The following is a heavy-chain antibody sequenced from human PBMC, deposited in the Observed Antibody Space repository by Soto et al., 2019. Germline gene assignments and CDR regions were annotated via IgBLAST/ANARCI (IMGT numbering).Heavy chain of an antibody. CDR2: VYYSGAT. CDR1: GGSISGYY. CDR3: ARFSSPPRDFDY. D-gene: IGHD6-13*01. J-gene: IGHJ4*01. V-gene: IGHV4-59*01. Sequence: QVKLQESGPGLVKPSETLSLTCTVSGGSISGYYWSWIRQPPGKGLEWIAHVYYSGATEYNPSLKSRLTISVDTSKNQFSLSVTSVTTADTAVYYCARFSSPPRDFDYWGHGILVTVSS.